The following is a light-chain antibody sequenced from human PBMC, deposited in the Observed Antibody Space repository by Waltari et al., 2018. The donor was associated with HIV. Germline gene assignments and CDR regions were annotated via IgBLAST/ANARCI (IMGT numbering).Light chain of an antibody. CDR3: CSYAGSYTFV. CDR2: DVS. V-gene: IGLV2-11*01. CDR1: SSDVGGHNY. Sequence: QSALTQPRSVSGSPGQSVTISCTGTSSDVGGHNYVSWYQQHPGKAPKLMSYDVSKRPSGGPDRFPGSKSGNTASLTISGLQAEDEADYYCCSYAGSYTFVFGGGTKLTVL. J-gene: IGLJ2*01.